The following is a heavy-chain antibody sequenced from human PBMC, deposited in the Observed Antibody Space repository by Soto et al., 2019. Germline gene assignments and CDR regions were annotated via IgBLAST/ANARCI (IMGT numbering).Heavy chain of an antibody. J-gene: IGHJ3*02. CDR2: INAGNGNT. CDR1: GYTFTSYA. V-gene: IGHV1-3*01. Sequence: ASVKVSCKASGYTFTSYAMHCVRQAPGQRLEWMGWINAGNGNTKYSQKFQGRVTITRDTSASTAYMELSSLRSEDTAVYYCARGGNYYDSSGYFSTFIFAFDIWGQGTMVTVSS. CDR3: ARGGNYYDSSGYFSTFIFAFDI. D-gene: IGHD3-22*01.